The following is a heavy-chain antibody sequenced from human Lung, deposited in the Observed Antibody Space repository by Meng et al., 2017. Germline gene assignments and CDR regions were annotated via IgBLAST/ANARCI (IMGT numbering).Heavy chain of an antibody. Sequence: GQLGGSGGGLVQPGGSLRLSCAASGFTFRTHWMHWVRQAPGKGLEWVSRITGDGSSTIYADSVQGRFTMSRDNAKNTLSLQMNSLRAEDTAVYYCARGGVTTDDWGQGTLVTVSS. CDR3: ARGGVTTDD. D-gene: IGHD4-17*01. CDR2: ITGDGSST. CDR1: GFTFRTHW. J-gene: IGHJ4*02. V-gene: IGHV3-74*01.